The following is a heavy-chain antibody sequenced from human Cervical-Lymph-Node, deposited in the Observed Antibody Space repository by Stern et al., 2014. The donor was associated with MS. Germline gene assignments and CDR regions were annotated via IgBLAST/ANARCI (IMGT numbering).Heavy chain of an antibody. Sequence: EVQLVESGGGFVQPGGSLRLSCAASGFTFSSYAMSWVRQAPGKGLEWVSRIISSVYNADSVKGRFTISRDNSKNTLYLQMNSLRDEDTAVYYCARGGDIWGRYRQYYFDYWGQGSLVTVSS. CDR1: GFTFSSYA. J-gene: IGHJ4*02. CDR2: IISSV. V-gene: IGHV3-23*04. CDR3: ARGGDIWGRYRQYYFDY. D-gene: IGHD3-16*02.